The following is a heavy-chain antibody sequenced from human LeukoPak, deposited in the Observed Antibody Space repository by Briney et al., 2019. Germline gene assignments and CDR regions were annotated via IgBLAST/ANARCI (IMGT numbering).Heavy chain of an antibody. CDR2: INPNSGGT. CDR3: ATPRVTDAFDI. Sequence: ASVKVSCKASGYTFTGYYMRWVRQAPGQGLEWMGWINPNSGGTNYAQKFQGWVTMTRDTSISTAYMELSSLRSEDTAVYYCATPRVTDAFDIWGQGTMVTVSS. D-gene: IGHD5-18*01. J-gene: IGHJ3*02. CDR1: GYTFTGYY. V-gene: IGHV1-2*04.